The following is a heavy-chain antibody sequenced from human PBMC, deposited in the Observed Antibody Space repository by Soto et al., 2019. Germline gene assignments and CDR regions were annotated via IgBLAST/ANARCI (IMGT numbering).Heavy chain of an antibody. Sequence: EVQLLESGGGLVQPGGSLRLSCAASGFTFSSYAMNWVRQAPGKGLEWVSAISGSGGSTYYADSVKGRFTISRDSSKNQLYLPMNSLRAEDTAVYYCGKGNSLSPALVLDIWGQGTMVTVSS. D-gene: IGHD1-7*01. CDR2: ISGSGGST. V-gene: IGHV3-23*01. CDR3: GKGNSLSPALVLDI. CDR1: GFTFSSYA. J-gene: IGHJ3*02.